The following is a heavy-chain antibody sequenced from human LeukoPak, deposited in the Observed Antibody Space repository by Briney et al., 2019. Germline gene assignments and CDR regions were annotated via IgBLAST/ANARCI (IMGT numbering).Heavy chain of an antibody. CDR1: GFTFSNYL. D-gene: IGHD2-15*01. Sequence: GGSLRLSCAASGFTFSNYLMHWVRQAPGKGLEWVAVISSDETNIRYGDSVRGRFTVSRDNAKNTVYLQMNSLGADDTAVYYCAKDPYRVVFATGNYLDPWGLGTLVTVSS. V-gene: IGHV3-30*18. CDR2: ISSDETNI. J-gene: IGHJ5*02. CDR3: AKDPYRVVFATGNYLDP.